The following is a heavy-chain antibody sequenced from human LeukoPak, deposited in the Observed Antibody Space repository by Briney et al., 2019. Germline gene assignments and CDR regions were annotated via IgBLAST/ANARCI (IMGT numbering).Heavy chain of an antibody. V-gene: IGHV3-21*01. CDR3: ARARGSTDNWNDEGAFDI. J-gene: IGHJ3*02. CDR1: GFTFSSYS. CDR2: ISSSSSYI. D-gene: IGHD1-1*01. Sequence: GGSLRLSCAASGFTFSSYSMNWVRQAPGKGLEWVSSISSSSSYIYYADSVKGRFTISRDNAKNSLYLQMNSLRAEDTAVYYCARARGSTDNWNDEGAFDIWGQGTMVTVSS.